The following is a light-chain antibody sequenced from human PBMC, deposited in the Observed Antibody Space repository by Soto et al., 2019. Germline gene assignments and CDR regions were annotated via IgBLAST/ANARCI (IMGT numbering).Light chain of an antibody. CDR3: SSHTSGSTRV. CDR1: SSDVGGYDY. J-gene: IGLJ1*01. Sequence: QSVLTQPASVSGSPGQSIVISCTGTSSDVGGYDYVSWYQQQPDKAPKLMIYEVTKRPSGVSNRFSGSKSGNTASLTISGLQAEDEADYYSSSHTSGSTRVFGTGTKDTDL. V-gene: IGLV2-14*01. CDR2: EVT.